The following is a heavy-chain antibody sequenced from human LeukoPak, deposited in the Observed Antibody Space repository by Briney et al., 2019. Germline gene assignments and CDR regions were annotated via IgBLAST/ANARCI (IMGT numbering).Heavy chain of an antibody. CDR2: ISDDGRSK. CDR3: AKRPSDYGDYVSYFDY. D-gene: IGHD4-17*01. J-gene: IGHJ4*02. CDR1: GFSFISYG. V-gene: IGHV3-30*18. Sequence: GGSLRHSCAASGFSFISYGMHWVRQAPGKGLEWVGVISDDGRSKDYADSVKGRFTISRDNSKDTLYLQMNSLRDEDTAVCYCAKRPSDYGDYVSYFDYWGQGTLVTVSS.